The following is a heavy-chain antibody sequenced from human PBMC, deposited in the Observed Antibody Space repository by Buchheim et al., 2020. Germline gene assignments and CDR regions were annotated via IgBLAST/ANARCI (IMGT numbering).Heavy chain of an antibody. CDR3: ARALFPAISNYDFWSGFGY. CDR2: IYHSGST. CDR1: GGSISSGGYP. Sequence: QLQLQESGSGLVKPSQTLSLTCAVSGGSISSGGYPWSWIRQPPGKGLEWIGYIYHSGSTHYNPPLKSRVTISVDRSKNQFSLKLSSVTAADTAVYYCARALFPAISNYDFWSGFGYWGPGTL. V-gene: IGHV4-30-2*01. D-gene: IGHD3-3*01. J-gene: IGHJ4*02.